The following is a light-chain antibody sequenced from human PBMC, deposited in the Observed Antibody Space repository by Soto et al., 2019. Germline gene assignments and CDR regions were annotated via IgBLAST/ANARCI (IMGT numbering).Light chain of an antibody. CDR1: SSDVGGYNY. CDR3: CSYAGSDTRV. V-gene: IGLV2-11*01. J-gene: IGLJ1*01. Sequence: QSALTQPRSVSGSPGQSVTISCTGTSSDVGGYNYVSWYEQHPVKAPKLMIYDVTKRPSGVPDRFSGSKSGNTASLTISGLQAEDEADYYCCSYAGSDTRVFGTGTQLTVL. CDR2: DVT.